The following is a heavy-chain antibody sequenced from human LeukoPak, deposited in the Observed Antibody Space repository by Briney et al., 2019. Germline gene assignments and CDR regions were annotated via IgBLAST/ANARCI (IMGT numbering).Heavy chain of an antibody. CDR1: GFTFRDYA. J-gene: IGHJ3*02. Sequence: GGSLRLSCAASGFTFRDYAMSWVRQAPGKGLEWVSGISWDSSSVAYADSVKGRFTISRDNAKNSLYLQMNSLRAEDMALYYCAKDVGGPLADAFDIWGQGTTVTVSS. CDR3: AKDVGGPLADAFDI. CDR2: ISWDSSSV. D-gene: IGHD2-15*01. V-gene: IGHV3-9*03.